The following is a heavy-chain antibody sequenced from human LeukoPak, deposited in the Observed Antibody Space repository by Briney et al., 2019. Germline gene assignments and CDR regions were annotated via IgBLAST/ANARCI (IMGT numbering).Heavy chain of an antibody. CDR2: ILLIFGTA. V-gene: IGHV1-69*06. Sequence: SVKVSCKASGDTFSSYAISWVRQAPGQGLEWMGGILLIFGTAKYAQRFQGRVTITADKSASTAYMELSSLRSEDTAIYYCARDNSVRDNAWWFEPWGQRTLVTVS. D-gene: IGHD2-8*01. CDR3: ARDNSVRDNAWWFEP. J-gene: IGHJ5*02. CDR1: GDTFSSYA.